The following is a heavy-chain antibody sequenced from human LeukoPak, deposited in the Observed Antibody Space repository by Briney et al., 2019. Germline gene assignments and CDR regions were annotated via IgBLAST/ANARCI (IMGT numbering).Heavy chain of an antibody. J-gene: IGHJ4*02. CDR2: IKGDGSNT. CDR3: ARSGWFGELSGFEYYFDY. V-gene: IGHV3-74*01. CDR1: GFTFSQKW. D-gene: IGHD3-10*01. Sequence: GGSLRLSCEASGFTFSQKWMHWVRQAPGKGLVWVSRIKGDGSNTRYADAVKGRFTVSRDNAKNTLYLQMNSLRAEDTAVYYCARSGWFGELSGFEYYFDYWGQGTLVTVSS.